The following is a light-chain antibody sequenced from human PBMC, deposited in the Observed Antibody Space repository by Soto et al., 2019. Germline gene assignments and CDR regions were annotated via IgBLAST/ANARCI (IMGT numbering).Light chain of an antibody. CDR3: QQYNNYPWT. J-gene: IGKJ1*01. CDR1: QNINRR. V-gene: IGKV1-5*01. CDR2: DAS. Sequence: DIQMTQSPSTLSASVGDRVTITCRASQNINRRLAWYQQKLGKAPNLLIYDASSLESGVPARFSGGGSGTEFTLTISSLQPDDFSTFYCQQYNNYPWTFGQGTKVEIK.